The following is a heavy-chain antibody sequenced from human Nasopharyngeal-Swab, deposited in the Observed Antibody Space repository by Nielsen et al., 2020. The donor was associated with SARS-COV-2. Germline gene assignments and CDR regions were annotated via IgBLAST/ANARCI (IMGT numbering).Heavy chain of an antibody. Sequence: GESLKISCEASGFTFSFYTMGWVRQAPGKGLEWVSVIYSGGATYYADSVKGRFTISRDNSKNTLYLQMNSLRGEDTAVYYCARGDSFWGQGTTVTVSS. CDR1: GFTFSFYT. CDR2: IYSGGAT. V-gene: IGHV3-53*01. CDR3: ARGDSF. J-gene: IGHJ6*02. D-gene: IGHD2-21*01.